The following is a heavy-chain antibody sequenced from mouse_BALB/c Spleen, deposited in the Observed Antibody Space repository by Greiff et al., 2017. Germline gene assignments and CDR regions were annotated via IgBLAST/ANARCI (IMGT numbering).Heavy chain of an antibody. D-gene: IGHD1-1*01. Sequence: EVQGVESGGGLVKPGGSLKLSCAASGFAFSSYDMSWVRQTPEKRLEWVAYISSGGGSTYYPDTVKGRFTISRDNAKNTLYLQMSSLKSEDTAMYYCARHYYYGSSQYYYAMDYWGQGTSVTVSS. CDR3: ARHYYYGSSQYYYAMDY. CDR1: GFAFSSYD. V-gene: IGHV5-12-1*01. J-gene: IGHJ4*01. CDR2: ISSGGGST.